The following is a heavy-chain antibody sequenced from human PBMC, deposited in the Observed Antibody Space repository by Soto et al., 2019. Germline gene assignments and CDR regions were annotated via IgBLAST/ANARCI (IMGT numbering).Heavy chain of an antibody. V-gene: IGHV3-11*06. CDR2: ISSSSTYT. Sequence: QMQVVESGGGLVKPGGSLRLSCAASGFNFSDYYMSWLRQAPGKGPEWLSYISSSSTYTNYADSVQGRFTISRDNAKNSLYLQMNDLIAGDTAVYYCARDHYDILTGSGWFDPWGQGTLVTATS. CDR1: GFNFSDYY. J-gene: IGHJ5*02. CDR3: ARDHYDILTGSGWFDP. D-gene: IGHD3-9*01.